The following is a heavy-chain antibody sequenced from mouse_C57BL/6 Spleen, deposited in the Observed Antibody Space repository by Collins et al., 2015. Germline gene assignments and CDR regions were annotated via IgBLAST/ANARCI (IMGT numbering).Heavy chain of an antibody. CDR1: GYTFTNYG. J-gene: IGHJ3*01. CDR2: INTYTGEP. Sequence: QIQLVQSGPELKKPGETVKISCKASGYTFTNYGMNWVKQAPGKGLKWMGWINTYTGEPTYADDFKGRFAFSLETSASTAYLQINNLKNEDTATYFCARGGNYGFAYWGQGTLVTVSA. V-gene: IGHV9-3-1*01. D-gene: IGHD2-1*01. CDR3: ARGGNYGFAY.